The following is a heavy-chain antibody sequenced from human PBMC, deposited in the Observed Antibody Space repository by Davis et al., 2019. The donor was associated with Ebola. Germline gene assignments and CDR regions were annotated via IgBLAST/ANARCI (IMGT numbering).Heavy chain of an antibody. CDR1: EYTLAELS. D-gene: IGHD1-14*01. Sequence: ASVKVSCKVSEYTLAELSIHWVRQAPGKGLEWMGSFDPEHGGAIYSQKFQARVSMTDDTSTDTAYMELSSLRYEDTAVYYCTIGGTTGGFDYWGQGTLVTVSS. CDR3: TIGGTTGGFDY. CDR2: FDPEHGGA. V-gene: IGHV1-24*01. J-gene: IGHJ4*02.